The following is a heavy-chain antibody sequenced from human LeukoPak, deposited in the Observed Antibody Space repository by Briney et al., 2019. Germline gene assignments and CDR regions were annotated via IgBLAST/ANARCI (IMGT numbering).Heavy chain of an antibody. CDR2: IPYSGTT. CDR3: ALETILAGGQELDY. J-gene: IGHJ4*02. V-gene: IGHV4-39*01. D-gene: IGHD1-1*01. Sequence: SETLSLTCTVSGGSITSSNWYWGWIRQTPGKGLEWIGSIPYSGTTYYNPSLKSRVTISLDTSKNQFSLRLRSVTAADTAVYFCALETILAGGQELDYWGQGILVTVSS. CDR1: GGSITSSNWY.